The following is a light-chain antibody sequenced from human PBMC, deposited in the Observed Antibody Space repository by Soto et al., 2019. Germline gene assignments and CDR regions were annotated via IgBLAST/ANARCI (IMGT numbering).Light chain of an antibody. CDR3: QQYKTDFRT. J-gene: IGKJ1*01. Sequence: SQMTQSPSSVSASVGDRVTITCRASQDIGNKLGWSQEKGGKAPELVIYSAYKLQSGVPSGFSGSGSGTEFSLTISSLQPDDFATYYCQQYKTDFRTFGQGTTVDIK. CDR2: SAY. V-gene: IGKV1-17*01. CDR1: QDIGNK.